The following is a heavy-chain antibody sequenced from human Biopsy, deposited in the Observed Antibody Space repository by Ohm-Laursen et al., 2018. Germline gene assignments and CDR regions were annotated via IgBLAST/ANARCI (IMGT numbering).Heavy chain of an antibody. CDR1: GKRCCAYQ. J-gene: IGHJ4*02. V-gene: IGHV4-34*08. CDR2: INQAGTT. Sequence: SVTLSLPRAVFGKRCCAYQWSWIRQPPGKGLESIGQINQAGTTNYNPSLKSRISISANASNFEFLLMLTSVTAAYTAVYLCGNEVHGRDYWGLGAQVTVSS. CDR3: GNEVHGRDY. D-gene: IGHD2-15*01.